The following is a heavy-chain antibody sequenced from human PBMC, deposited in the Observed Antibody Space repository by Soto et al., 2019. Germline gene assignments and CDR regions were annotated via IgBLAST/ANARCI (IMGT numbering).Heavy chain of an antibody. CDR2: IYYSGST. Sequence: KTSETLSLTCTVSGGSISSGGYYWSWIRQHPGKGLEWIGYIYYSGSTYYNPSLKSRVTISVDTSKNQFSLKLSSVTAADTAVYYCARGGYFDSSNYLAYWGLGTLVTVSS. D-gene: IGHD3-22*01. J-gene: IGHJ4*02. V-gene: IGHV4-31*03. CDR1: GGSISSGGYY. CDR3: ARGGYFDSSNYLAY.